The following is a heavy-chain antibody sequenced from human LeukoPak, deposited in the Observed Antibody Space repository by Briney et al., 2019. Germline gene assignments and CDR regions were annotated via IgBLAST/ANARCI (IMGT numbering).Heavy chain of an antibody. V-gene: IGHV3-23*01. Sequence: PGGSLRLSCAASGFTFSNYAMSWVRQAPGKGLEWVSTISGSGSSTYSADSVKGRFTISRDNAKNSLYLEMNSLRAEDTAVYYCARDSLYYINVWGKGTTVTVSS. CDR2: ISGSGSST. D-gene: IGHD4-11*01. CDR3: ARDSLYYINV. J-gene: IGHJ6*03. CDR1: GFTFSNYA.